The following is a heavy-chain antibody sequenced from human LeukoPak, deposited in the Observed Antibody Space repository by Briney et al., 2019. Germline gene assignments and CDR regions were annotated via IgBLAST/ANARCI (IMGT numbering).Heavy chain of an antibody. D-gene: IGHD3-10*01. CDR3: RDRGPRNRELLIQTYYFDY. CDR2: IYFGDSDT. J-gene: IGHJ4*02. V-gene: IGHV5-51*01. CDR1: GYSFTSYW. Sequence: GESLKISCKGSGYSFTSYWIGWVRQMPGKGLEWMGIIYFGDSDTRYSPSFQGEVTISADKSISTAYLQWSSLKASDTAMYYCRDRGPRNRELLIQTYYFDYWAREPWSPSPQ.